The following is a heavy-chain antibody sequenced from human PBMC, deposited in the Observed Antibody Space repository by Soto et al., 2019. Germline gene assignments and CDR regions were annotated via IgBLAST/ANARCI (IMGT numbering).Heavy chain of an antibody. CDR1: GGIFSSYA. Sequence: QEQLVQSGAEVKTPGSSVKVSCKASGGIFSSYAISWVRQAPGQGLEWMGGIIPIFGTANYAQKFQGRVTITADESTNTAYMDRSSLKSEDTALYYCARGGRVYVWFNEFWGEGTLVTVAS. CDR2: IIPIFGTA. V-gene: IGHV1-69*01. CDR3: ARGGRVYVWFNEF. J-gene: IGHJ4*02. D-gene: IGHD3-16*01.